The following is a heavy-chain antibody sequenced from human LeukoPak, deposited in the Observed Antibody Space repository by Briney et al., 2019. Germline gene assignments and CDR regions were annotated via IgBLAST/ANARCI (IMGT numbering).Heavy chain of an antibody. J-gene: IGHJ4*02. CDR2: ISASGGST. Sequence: GGSLRLSCAASGFTFSSSAMSWVRQVPGKGLEWVSGISASGGSTSYADSVRGRFTISRDNSKNTLYLQMNSLRAEDTAVYYCAKDMVRGVIITFDYWGQGTLVTVSS. D-gene: IGHD3-10*01. CDR3: AKDMVRGVIITFDY. CDR1: GFTFSSSA. V-gene: IGHV3-23*01.